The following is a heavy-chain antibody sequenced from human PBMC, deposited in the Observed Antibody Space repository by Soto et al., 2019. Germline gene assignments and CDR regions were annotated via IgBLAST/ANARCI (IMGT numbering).Heavy chain of an antibody. CDR3: ARDKGSAHFDY. CDR1: GGSISSYY. CDR2: IYYSGST. D-gene: IGHD6-6*01. J-gene: IGHJ4*02. Sequence: PSETLSLTCTVSGGSISSYYWSWIRQPPGKGLEWIGYIYYSGSTNYNPSLKSRVTILVDTSKNQFSLKLSSVTAADTAVYYCARDKGSAHFDYWGQGTLVTVSS. V-gene: IGHV4-59*01.